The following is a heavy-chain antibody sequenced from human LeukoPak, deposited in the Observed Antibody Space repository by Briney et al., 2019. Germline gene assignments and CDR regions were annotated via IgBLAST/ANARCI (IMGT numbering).Heavy chain of an antibody. V-gene: IGHV3-48*03. J-gene: IGHJ6*04. D-gene: IGHD3-10*02. CDR2: ISSSGSTI. CDR3: SELGITMIGGV. Sequence: GGSLRLSCAASGVTFSSYKMNWGRDAPGTGLEWVSYISSSGSTIYYADSVKRRFTISRDNTKNSLYIQMNSLRAEDTAVFFTSELGITMIGGVWGKGTTVTISS. CDR1: GVTFSSYK.